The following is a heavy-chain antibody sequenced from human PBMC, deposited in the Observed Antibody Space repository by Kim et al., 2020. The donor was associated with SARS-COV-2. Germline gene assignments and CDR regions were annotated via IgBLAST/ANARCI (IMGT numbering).Heavy chain of an antibody. J-gene: IGHJ4*02. CDR1: GGSLSSSGYY. V-gene: IGHV4-31*03. D-gene: IGHD3-22*01. CDR2: NYDRGSN. CDR3: ARDYDSSGYYDI. Sequence: SETLSLTCTVYGGSLSSSGYYWSWLRQHPGKGLEGIVYNYDRGSNNYSPTRKSRLTIAVDTTKYQFSLKLGTVSAADTSGYDCARDYDSSGYYDIWGQG.